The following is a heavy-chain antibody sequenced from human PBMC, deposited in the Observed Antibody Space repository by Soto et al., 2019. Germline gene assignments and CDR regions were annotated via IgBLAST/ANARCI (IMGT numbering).Heavy chain of an antibody. V-gene: IGHV4-31*03. CDR1: GGSISSGGYY. Sequence: SETLSLTCTVSGGSISSGGYYWSWIRQHPGKGLEWIGYIYYSGSTYYNPSLKSRVTISVDTSKNQFSLKLSSVTAADTAVYYCARAAYGDYTYYFDYWGQGTLVTVSS. D-gene: IGHD4-17*01. CDR2: IYYSGST. J-gene: IGHJ4*02. CDR3: ARAAYGDYTYYFDY.